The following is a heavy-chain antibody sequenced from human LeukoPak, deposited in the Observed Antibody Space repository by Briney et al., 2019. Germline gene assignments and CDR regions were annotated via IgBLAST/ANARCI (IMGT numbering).Heavy chain of an antibody. V-gene: IGHV1-2*02. CDR1: GYTFSGYY. Sequence: ASVKVSCKASGYTFSGYYMHWVRQAPGQGLEWMGWINPNSGGTNYAQKFQGRVTMTRDTSISTAYMELSRLRSDGTAVYYCARDEEVAAGQGWFDPWGQGTLVTVSS. D-gene: IGHD6-13*01. J-gene: IGHJ5*02. CDR3: ARDEEVAAGQGWFDP. CDR2: INPNSGGT.